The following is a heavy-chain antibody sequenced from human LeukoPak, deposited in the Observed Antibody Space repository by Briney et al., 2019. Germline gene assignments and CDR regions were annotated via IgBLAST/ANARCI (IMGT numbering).Heavy chain of an antibody. D-gene: IGHD3-9*01. Sequence: GGSLRLSCAASGFTFSSYSMNWVRQAPGKGLEWVSSISSSSSYIYYADALKGRFTISRDNAKNSQYLQMNSLRAEDTAVYFCAREKDILTGYYPLDYWGQGTLVTVSS. CDR2: ISSSSSYI. CDR3: AREKDILTGYYPLDY. CDR1: GFTFSSYS. J-gene: IGHJ4*02. V-gene: IGHV3-21*01.